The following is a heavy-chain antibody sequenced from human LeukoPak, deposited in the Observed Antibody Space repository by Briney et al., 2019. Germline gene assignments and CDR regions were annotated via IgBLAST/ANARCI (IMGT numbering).Heavy chain of an antibody. V-gene: IGHV4-61*01. CDR1: GGSVSSGSYY. J-gene: IGHJ4*02. CDR3: AREYYYGSGSYYTYFFDY. D-gene: IGHD3-10*01. CDR2: IYYSGST. Sequence: SETLSLTCTVSGGSVSSGSYYWGWIRQPPGKGLEWIGYIYYSGSTNYNPSLKSRVTISVDTSKNQFSLKLSSVTAADTAVYYCAREYYYGSGSYYTYFFDYWGQGTLVTVSS.